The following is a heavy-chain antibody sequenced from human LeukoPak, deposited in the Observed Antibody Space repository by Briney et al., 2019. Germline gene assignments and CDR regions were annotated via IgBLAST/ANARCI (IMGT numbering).Heavy chain of an antibody. V-gene: IGHV4-34*01. J-gene: IGHJ4*02. CDR2: INHSGST. D-gene: IGHD6-19*01. CDR1: GGSFSGYY. CDR3: ARDPPSNPAIAVAGTLPN. Sequence: SETLPLTCAVYGGSFSGYYWSWIRQPPGKGLEWIGEINHSGSTNYNPSLKSRVTISVDTSKNQFSLKLSSVTAADTAVYYCARDPPSNPAIAVAGTLPNWGQGTLVTVSS.